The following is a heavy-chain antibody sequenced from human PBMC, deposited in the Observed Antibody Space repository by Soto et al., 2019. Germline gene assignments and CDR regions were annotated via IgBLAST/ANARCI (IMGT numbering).Heavy chain of an antibody. D-gene: IGHD6-13*01. V-gene: IGHV3-53*02. CDR2: SNSGGTA. CDR1: GFSVSANY. CDR3: TSPRDSSIWYAVDY. Sequence: EVQLVETGGGLIQPGGSLRLSCAASGFSVSANYMSWVRQAPGKGLEWVSSNSGGTAYYADSVKGRFTISRDDSKNTVYLQMNRLRAEDTAVYYCTSPRDSSIWYAVDYWGQGTLATVSS. J-gene: IGHJ4*02.